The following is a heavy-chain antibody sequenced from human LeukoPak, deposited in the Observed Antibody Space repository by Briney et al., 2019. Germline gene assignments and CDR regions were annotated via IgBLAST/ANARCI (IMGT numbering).Heavy chain of an antibody. V-gene: IGHV1-2*02. Sequence: ASVKVSCKASGYTFTGYYMHWVRQAPGQGLEWMGWINPNRGGTNYAQKFQGRVTMTRDTSISTAYMELSRLRSDDTAVYYCARDRNSGYYHRWGQGTLVTVSS. D-gene: IGHD3-22*01. CDR2: INPNRGGT. CDR1: GYTFTGYY. J-gene: IGHJ4*02. CDR3: ARDRNSGYYHR.